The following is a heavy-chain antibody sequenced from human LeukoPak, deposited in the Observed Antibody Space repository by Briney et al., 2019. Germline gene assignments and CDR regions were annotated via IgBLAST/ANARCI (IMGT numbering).Heavy chain of an antibody. D-gene: IGHD3-22*01. J-gene: IGHJ4*02. CDR2: INHSGST. Sequence: SETLSLTCAVYGGSFSGYYWSWIRQPPGKGLEWIGEINHSGSTNYNPSLKSRVTISVDTSKNQFSLKLSSVTAADTAVYYCARLGDDYDRPDFDYWGQGTLVTVSS. V-gene: IGHV4-34*01. CDR1: GGSFSGYY. CDR3: ARLGDDYDRPDFDY.